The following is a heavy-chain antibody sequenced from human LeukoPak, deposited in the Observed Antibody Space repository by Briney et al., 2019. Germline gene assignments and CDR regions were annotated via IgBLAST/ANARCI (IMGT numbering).Heavy chain of an antibody. V-gene: IGHV3-74*01. CDR2: VNTDGSVT. D-gene: IGHD1-26*01. Sequence: QPGGSLRLSCAAPGITVSTFWMHWVRQAPGGGLVWVSRVNTDGSVTNYAESVEGRFTISRDNAKNMLYLQMNDLRAEDTAVYYCVTDRYSDSAFGDWGQGTLVTVSS. CDR3: VTDRYSDSAFGD. J-gene: IGHJ4*02. CDR1: GITVSTFW.